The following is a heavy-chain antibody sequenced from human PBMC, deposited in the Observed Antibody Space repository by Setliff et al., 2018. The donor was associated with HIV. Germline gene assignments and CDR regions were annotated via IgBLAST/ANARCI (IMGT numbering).Heavy chain of an antibody. J-gene: IGHJ4*02. CDR1: GFTFNTYT. D-gene: IGHD6-6*01. CDR3: AKRRQLAEDYY. V-gene: IGHV3-23*01. CDR2: ITSSSKSA. Sequence: PGGSLRLSCAASGFTFNTYTMNWVRQAPGKGPEWVSSITSSSKSAYYADSVKGRFTISRDISKNTLYLQMNSLRAEDTAVYYCAKRRQLAEDYYWGQGTLVTVSS.